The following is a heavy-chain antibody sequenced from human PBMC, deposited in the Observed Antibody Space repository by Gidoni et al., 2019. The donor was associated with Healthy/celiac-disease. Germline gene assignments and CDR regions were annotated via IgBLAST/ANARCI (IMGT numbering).Heavy chain of an antibody. Sequence: STYYNPSLKSRVTISVDTSKNQFSLKLSSVTAADTAVYYCARSAYGSGTPVMDYWGQGTLVTVSS. V-gene: IGHV4-39*01. CDR3: ARSAYGSGTPVMDY. J-gene: IGHJ4*02. CDR2: ST. D-gene: IGHD3-10*01.